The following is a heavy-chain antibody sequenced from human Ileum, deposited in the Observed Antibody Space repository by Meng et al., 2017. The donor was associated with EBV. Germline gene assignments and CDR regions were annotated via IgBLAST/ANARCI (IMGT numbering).Heavy chain of an antibody. CDR2: FYEGTT. V-gene: IGHV4-59*01. Sequence: QVQLQESGPGLVKPSGTLSLTCDVSGVSISGNYWSWIRQSPVKGLEWIGFFYEGTTNYNPSLKSRVTIAAGPANNQISLRLSSVNSADTAVYYCAKGGQWDPLDSWGRGILVTVSS. J-gene: IGHJ4*02. CDR3: AKGGQWDPLDS. CDR1: GVSISGNY. D-gene: IGHD1-26*01.